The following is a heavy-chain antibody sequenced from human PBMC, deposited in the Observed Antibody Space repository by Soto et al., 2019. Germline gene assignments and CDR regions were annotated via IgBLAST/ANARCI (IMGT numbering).Heavy chain of an antibody. D-gene: IGHD3-22*01. CDR2: IYRRGST. J-gene: IGHJ4*02. CDR1: GASVTDYS. CDR3: ARVFYTDSGGYPRPIFDS. V-gene: IGHV4-4*07. Sequence: QVQLQGSGPGLVRPSGTLSLTCSVSGASVTDYSWTWIRQPAGRGLEWSGLIYRRGSTTYNPSLESRVTMSRDTSKTQFSLRLTSVTAAETAVYYCARVFYTDSGGYPRPIFDSWSQGTLVTVSS.